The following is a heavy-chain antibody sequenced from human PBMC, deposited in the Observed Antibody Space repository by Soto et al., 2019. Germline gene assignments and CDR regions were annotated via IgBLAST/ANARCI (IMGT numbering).Heavy chain of an antibody. CDR1: GFTFGNFA. J-gene: IGHJ5*02. Sequence: GGSLRLSCAASGFTFGNFAMSWVRQAPGKGLEWVSTISSNSAYIYYTDALRGRFTISRDNAKNSLHLQMNSLRAEDTAVYYCTRDASRDSSARGWFDPWGPGTPVTVSS. CDR2: ISSNSAYI. CDR3: TRDASRDSSARGWFDP. D-gene: IGHD6-13*01. V-gene: IGHV3-21*01.